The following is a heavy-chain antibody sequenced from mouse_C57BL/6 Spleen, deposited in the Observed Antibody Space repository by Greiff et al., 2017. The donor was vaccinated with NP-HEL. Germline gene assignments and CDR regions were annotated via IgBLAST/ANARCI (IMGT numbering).Heavy chain of an antibody. CDR2: ISSGSSTI. Sequence: DVHLVESGGGLVKPGGSLKLSCAASGFTFSDYGMHWVRQAPEKGLEWVAYISSGSSTIYYADTVKGRFTISRDNAKNTLFLQMTSLRSEDTAMYYCARNDYDWGAMDYWGQGTSVTVSS. CDR3: ARNDYDWGAMDY. CDR1: GFTFSDYG. J-gene: IGHJ4*01. V-gene: IGHV5-17*01. D-gene: IGHD2-4*01.